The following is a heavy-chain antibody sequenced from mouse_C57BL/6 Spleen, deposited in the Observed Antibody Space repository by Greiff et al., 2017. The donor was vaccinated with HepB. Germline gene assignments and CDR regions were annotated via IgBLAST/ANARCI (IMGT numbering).Heavy chain of an antibody. D-gene: IGHD3-2*02. V-gene: IGHV5-12*01. CDR1: GFTFSDYY. CDR2: ISNGGGST. Sequence: EVQLVESGGGLVQPGGSLKLSCAASGFTFSDYYMYWVRQTPEKRLEWVAYISNGGGSTYYPDTVKGRFTISRDNAKNTLYLQMSRLKSEDTAMYYCARAAQATLAYWGQGTLVTVSA. CDR3: ARAAQATLAY. J-gene: IGHJ3*01.